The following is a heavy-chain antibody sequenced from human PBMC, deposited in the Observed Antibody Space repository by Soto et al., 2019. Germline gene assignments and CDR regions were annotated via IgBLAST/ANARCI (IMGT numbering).Heavy chain of an antibody. V-gene: IGHV4-59*08. J-gene: IGHJ4*02. CDR1: GGSISSYY. D-gene: IGHD5-12*01. CDR2: ISYSGNT. CDR3: ARHLDYDSHGDFCDY. Sequence: SETLSLTCTVSGGSISSYYWSWIRQPPGKGLECIGYISYSGNTNSNPSLKSRVTMSVDTSKNQFSLKLSSVTAADTAVYFCARHLDYDSHGDFCDYWGQVTLVTVS.